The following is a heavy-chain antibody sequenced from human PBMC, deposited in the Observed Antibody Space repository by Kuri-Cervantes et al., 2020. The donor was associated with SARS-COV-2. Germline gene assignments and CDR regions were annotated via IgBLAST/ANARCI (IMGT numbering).Heavy chain of an antibody. CDR1: GFTFDDYG. CDR3: ARGPRVYDILTGYYCAFDI. Sequence: GGSLRLSCAASGFTFDDYGMNWVRQAPGKGLEWVSSISSSSSYIYYADSVKGRFTISRDNAKNSLYLQMNSLSAEDTAVYYCARGPRVYDILTGYYCAFDIWGQGTMVTVSS. D-gene: IGHD3-9*01. J-gene: IGHJ3*02. CDR2: ISSSSSYI. V-gene: IGHV3-21*01.